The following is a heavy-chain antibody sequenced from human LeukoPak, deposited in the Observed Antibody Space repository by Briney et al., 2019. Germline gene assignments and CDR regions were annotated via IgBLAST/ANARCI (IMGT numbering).Heavy chain of an antibody. D-gene: IGHD1-26*01. CDR3: AKAHPTNGVDP. CDR1: GFTFSSYD. Sequence: PGGSLRLSCAASGFTFSSYDMHWVRLAPGKGLEWVAFIRYDGSNKYYAESVKGRFTISRDNSKNTLYLQMNSLRAEDTAVFYCAKAHPTNGVDPWGQGTLVTVSS. V-gene: IGHV3-30*02. CDR2: IRYDGSNK. J-gene: IGHJ5*02.